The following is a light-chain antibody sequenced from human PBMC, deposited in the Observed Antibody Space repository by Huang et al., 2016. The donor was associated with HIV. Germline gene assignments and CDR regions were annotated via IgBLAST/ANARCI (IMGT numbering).Light chain of an antibody. Sequence: DIVMTQSPDSLTVSLGERATIKCRSSQSVLYSSNSKNYLAWFQQKPGRAPRLLIYWASARESGVPDRFRGSGSGTDFTLTIDRLEAEDAAIYYCQQYYRLPQTFGQGTRVEIK. CDR3: QQYYRLPQT. J-gene: IGKJ1*01. CDR2: WAS. V-gene: IGKV4-1*01. CDR1: QSVLYSSNSKNY.